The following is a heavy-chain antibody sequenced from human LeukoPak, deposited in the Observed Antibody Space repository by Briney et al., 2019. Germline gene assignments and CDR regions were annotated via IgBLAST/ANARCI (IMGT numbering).Heavy chain of an antibody. CDR3: ARDYDILTGYSRFEA. CDR1: GFTFSSYS. Sequence: GGSLRLSRAASGFTFSSYSMNWVRQAQGKGLESVSYISRSSRTTYYADPVKGRFTISRDNAKNSLYLQMNSLRDEDTAVYYCARDYDILTGYSRFEAWGQGTLVTVSS. J-gene: IGHJ5*02. V-gene: IGHV3-48*02. D-gene: IGHD3-9*01. CDR2: ISRSSRTT.